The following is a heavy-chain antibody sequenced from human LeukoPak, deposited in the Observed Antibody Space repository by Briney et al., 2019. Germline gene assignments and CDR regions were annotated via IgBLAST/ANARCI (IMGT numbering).Heavy chain of an antibody. D-gene: IGHD3-22*01. CDR3: ARHNRRSSGYVFDY. V-gene: IGHV4-39*01. CDR2: IYYSGST. CDR1: GDSLRKSTFY. Sequence: SETLSLTCTVSGDSLRKSTFYWVWIRKPPGKGLEWIGSIYYSGSTNYNPSLKSRVTISVDTSKNQFSLKLSSVTAADTAVYYCARHNRRSSGYVFDYWGQGTLVTVSS. J-gene: IGHJ4*02.